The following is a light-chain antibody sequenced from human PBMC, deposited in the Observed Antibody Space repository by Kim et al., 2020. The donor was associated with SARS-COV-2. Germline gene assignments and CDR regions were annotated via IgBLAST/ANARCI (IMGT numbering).Light chain of an antibody. CDR2: GAS. CDR1: QSVSCVF. Sequence: PGQRASLSCGASQSVSCVFLAWYQQITGRPPRLLISGASNRAAGIPDGISGGGSGTDCTLTITRLEPADSGVYYCQQYTTSPPAYAFGQGTKLEI. CDR3: QQYTTSPPAYA. V-gene: IGKV3-20*01. J-gene: IGKJ2*01.